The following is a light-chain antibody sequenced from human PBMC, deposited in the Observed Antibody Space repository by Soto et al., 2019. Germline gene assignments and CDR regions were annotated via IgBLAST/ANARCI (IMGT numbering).Light chain of an antibody. Sequence: QSALTQPASVSGSPGQSITISCTGTSSDVGGYNYVSWYQQHPGKAPKLMIYEVSNRPSGVSNRFSGSKSDNTASLTSSGLQAEAEPDYYCRSYTGSSPLVFGTGTK. V-gene: IGLV2-14*01. CDR2: EVS. CDR1: SSDVGGYNY. CDR3: RSYTGSSPLV. J-gene: IGLJ1*01.